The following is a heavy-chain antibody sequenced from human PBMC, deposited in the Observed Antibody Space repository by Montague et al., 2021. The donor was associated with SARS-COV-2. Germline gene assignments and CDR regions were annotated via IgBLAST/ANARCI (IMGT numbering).Heavy chain of an antibody. J-gene: IGHJ3*02. Sequence: SLRLSCAASGFPFDDYAMHWVRQTPGKGLEWVSGISWNSGSIGYADSVKGRFTISRDNAKNSLYLQMNSLRAEDTALYYCAKLPYERWLQSRKRRDAFDIWGQGTMVTVSS. D-gene: IGHD5-24*01. CDR2: ISWNSGSI. V-gene: IGHV3-9*01. CDR3: AKLPYERWLQSRKRRDAFDI. CDR1: GFPFDDYA.